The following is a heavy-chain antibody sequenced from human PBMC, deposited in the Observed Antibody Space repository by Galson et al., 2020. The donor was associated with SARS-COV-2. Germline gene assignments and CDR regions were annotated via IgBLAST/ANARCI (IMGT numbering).Heavy chain of an antibody. CDR3: ARVLYCSSTSCYKGGDAFDI. CDR1: GYTFTSYD. Sequence: ASVKVSCKASGYTFTSYDINWVRQATGQGLEWMGWMNPNSGNTGYAQKFQGRVTMTRNTSISTAYMELSSLRSEDTAVYYCARVLYCSSTSCYKGGDAFDIGGQGTMVTVSS. V-gene: IGHV1-8*01. J-gene: IGHJ3*02. CDR2: MNPNSGNT. D-gene: IGHD2-2*01.